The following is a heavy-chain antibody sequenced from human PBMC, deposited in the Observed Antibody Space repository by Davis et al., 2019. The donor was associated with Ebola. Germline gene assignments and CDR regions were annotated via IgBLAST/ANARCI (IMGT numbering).Heavy chain of an antibody. CDR3: AKYYQGGPSRWFDP. V-gene: IGHV3-23*01. CDR1: GFSFTTYA. J-gene: IGHJ5*02. Sequence: GESLKISCAASGFSFTTYAMSWVRQAPGKGLEWVSTIGGGGDTHYTDSVKGRFTISRDVSKNTLYLQINSLRAEDTAIYYCAKYYQGGPSRWFDPWGQGTLVTVSS. D-gene: IGHD3-10*01. CDR2: IGGGGDT.